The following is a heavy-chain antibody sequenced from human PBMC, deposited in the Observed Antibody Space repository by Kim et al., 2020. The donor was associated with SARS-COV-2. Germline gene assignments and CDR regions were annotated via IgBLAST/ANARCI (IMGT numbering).Heavy chain of an antibody. CDR3: ARQDYGDMAGDDAFDI. CDR2: IYYSGST. V-gene: IGHV4-39*01. Sequence: SETLSLTCTVSGGSISSSSYYWGWIRQPPGKGLEWIGSIYYSGSTYYNPSLKSRVTISVDTSKNQFSLKLSSVTAADTAVYYCARQDYGDMAGDDAFDIWGQGTMVTVSS. CDR1: GGSISSSSYY. D-gene: IGHD4-17*01. J-gene: IGHJ3*02.